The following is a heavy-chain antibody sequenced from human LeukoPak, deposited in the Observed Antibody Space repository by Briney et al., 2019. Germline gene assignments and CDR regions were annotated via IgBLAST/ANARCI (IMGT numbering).Heavy chain of an antibody. J-gene: IGHJ6*03. D-gene: IGHD6-13*01. CDR2: ISSNGGST. CDR1: GFTFSSYA. V-gene: IGHV3-64*01. Sequence: GGSLRLSCAASGFTFSSYAMHWVRQAPGKGLEYVSAISSNGGSTYYANSVKGRFTISRDNSKNTLYLQMNSLRAEDTAVYYCAKNIAAADSSGYYYYYMDVWGKGTTVTVSS. CDR3: AKNIAAADSSGYYYYYMDV.